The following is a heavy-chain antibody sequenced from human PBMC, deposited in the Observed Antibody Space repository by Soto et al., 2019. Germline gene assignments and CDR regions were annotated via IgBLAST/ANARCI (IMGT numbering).Heavy chain of an antibody. Sequence: PSETLSLTCTVSGGSISSGDYYWSWIRQPPGKGLEWIGYIYYSGSTYYNPSLKSRVTISVDTSKNQFSLKLSSLTAADTAIYYCARVIWYTFDFWGQGTMVTVSS. V-gene: IGHV4-30-4*01. D-gene: IGHD1-20*01. CDR1: GGSISSGDYY. J-gene: IGHJ3*01. CDR3: ARVIWYTFDF. CDR2: IYYSGST.